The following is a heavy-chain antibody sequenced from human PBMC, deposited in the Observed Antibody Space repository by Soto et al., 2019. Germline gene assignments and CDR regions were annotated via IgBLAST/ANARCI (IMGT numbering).Heavy chain of an antibody. J-gene: IGHJ6*02. Sequence: EVQVLESGGGLVQPGGSLRLSCAASGFTFSTYDMTWVRQAPGKGLEWVSGISGSGGTTYYADSVKGRFTISRDNSKDTLYLQRSSLTVEDTAVYYCAHPPVPEAKYNDVDVWGQGTTVAVSS. CDR3: AHPPVPEAKYNDVDV. CDR1: GFTFSTYD. D-gene: IGHD6-6*01. V-gene: IGHV3-23*01. CDR2: ISGSGGTT.